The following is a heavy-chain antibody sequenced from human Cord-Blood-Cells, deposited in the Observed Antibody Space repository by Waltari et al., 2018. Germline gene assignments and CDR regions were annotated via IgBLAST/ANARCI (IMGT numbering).Heavy chain of an antibody. V-gene: IGHV4-34*01. CDR1: GGSFSGYY. CDR2: INHSGST. J-gene: IGHJ4*02. CDR3: AALYCSGGSCSPERRYFDY. D-gene: IGHD2-15*01. Sequence: QVQLQQWGAGLLKPSETLSPTCAVYGGSFSGYYWSWIRQPPGTGLEWIGEINHSGSTNYNPSLKSRVTISVDTSKNQFSLKLSSVTAADTAVYYCAALYCSGGSCSPERRYFDYWGQGTLVTVSS.